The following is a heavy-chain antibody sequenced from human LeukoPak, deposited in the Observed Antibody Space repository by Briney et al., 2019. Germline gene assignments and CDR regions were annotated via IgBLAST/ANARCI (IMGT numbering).Heavy chain of an antibody. CDR1: GGSISSYY. V-gene: IGHV4-59*01. D-gene: IGHD3-22*01. Sequence: SETLSLTCTVSGGSISSYYWSWIRQPPGKGLEWIGYIYYSGSTNYTPSLKSRATISVDTSKNQFSLKLSSVTAADTAVYYCARVPPYYYDSSGYNPEPRYWYFDLWGRGTLVTVSS. J-gene: IGHJ2*01. CDR2: IYYSGST. CDR3: ARVPPYYYDSSGYNPEPRYWYFDL.